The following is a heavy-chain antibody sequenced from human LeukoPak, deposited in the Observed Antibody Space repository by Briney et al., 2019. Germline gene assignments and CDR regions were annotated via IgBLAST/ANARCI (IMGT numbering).Heavy chain of an antibody. D-gene: IGHD3-9*01. V-gene: IGHV4-39*01. Sequence: SETLSLTCTVSGGSISSSNYYWGWIRQPPGKGLEWIVSISYSGSTYYNPSLKSRLAISLDTSKNQFSLTLISVPATDTAVYCSARRGNFDWLLLPRLWGQGTLVTVSS. J-gene: IGHJ4*02. CDR1: GGSISSSNYY. CDR3: ARRGNFDWLLLPRL. CDR2: ISYSGST.